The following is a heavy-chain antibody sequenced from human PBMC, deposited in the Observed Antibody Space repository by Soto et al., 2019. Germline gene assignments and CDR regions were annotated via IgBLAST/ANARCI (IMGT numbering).Heavy chain of an antibody. CDR1: GYTFTSYG. CDR2: ISAYNGNT. CDR3: ARDGTTVTRAYYYYMDV. V-gene: IGHV1-18*01. J-gene: IGHJ6*03. Sequence: GASVKVSCKASGYTFTSYGISWVRQAPGQGLEWMGWISAYNGNTNYAQKLQGRVTMTTDTSTSTAYMELRSLRSDDTAVYYCARDGTTVTRAYYYYMDVWGKGTTVTVSS. D-gene: IGHD4-17*01.